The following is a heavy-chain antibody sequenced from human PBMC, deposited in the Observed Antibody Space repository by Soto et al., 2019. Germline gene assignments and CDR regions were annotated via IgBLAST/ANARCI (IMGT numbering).Heavy chain of an antibody. Sequence: GESLKISCKGSGYSFASHWVAWVRQMPEKGLEWIGTIYPGDSDTRYNPSFQGQVTIPVDKSINTAYLQWDSLEASDTATYYCARHLRSYDFFQYYYGIDVWGQGSTVTVSS. CDR2: IYPGDSDT. V-gene: IGHV5-51*01. J-gene: IGHJ6*02. CDR3: ARHLRSYDFFQYYYGIDV. CDR1: GYSFASHW. D-gene: IGHD3-16*01.